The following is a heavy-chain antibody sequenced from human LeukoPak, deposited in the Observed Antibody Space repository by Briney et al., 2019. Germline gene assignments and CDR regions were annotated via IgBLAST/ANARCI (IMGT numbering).Heavy chain of an antibody. CDR1: GGSMFSYY. CDR2: IYSSGIT. V-gene: IGHV4-4*08. Sequence: SETLSLTCSVSGGSMFSYYWNWIRQPPGKGLEWIGYIYSSGITNYNPSLRSRGTISVATSRNQFSLMLTSVTAEDTAIYYCARRAYYDSSGFHPTSGYFDLWGRGTLVTVSS. D-gene: IGHD3-16*01. CDR3: ARRAYYDSSGFHPTSGYFDL. J-gene: IGHJ2*01.